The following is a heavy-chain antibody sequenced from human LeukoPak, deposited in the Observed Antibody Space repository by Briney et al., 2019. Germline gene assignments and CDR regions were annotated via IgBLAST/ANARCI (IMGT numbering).Heavy chain of an antibody. CDR3: ARDYLYAYGEDYYRMDV. J-gene: IGHJ6*02. V-gene: IGHV6-1*01. CDR2: TYYRSKWYN. Sequence: SQTLSLTCAISGDSVSSNSAAWNWIRQSPSRGLEWLGRTYYRSKWYNDYAVAVKSRITINPDTSKNQFSLQLNSVPPEDTAVYYCARDYLYAYGEDYYRMDVWGQGTTVTVSS. D-gene: IGHD4-17*01. CDR1: GDSVSSNSAA.